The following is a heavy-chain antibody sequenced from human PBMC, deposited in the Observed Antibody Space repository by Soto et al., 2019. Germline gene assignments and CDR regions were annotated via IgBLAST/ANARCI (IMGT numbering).Heavy chain of an antibody. J-gene: IGHJ6*02. CDR3: AREGMSDWDRYYAMDV. CDR1: AFTVKNNY. CDR2: IYAGGLT. Sequence: LRLSCAASAFTVKNNYMNWVRQAPGKGLEWVSLIYAGGLTYYAESVKGRFIISRDNSKNTLYLQMNSLRAEDTAVYYCAREGMSDWDRYYAMDVWGQGTTVTVSS. V-gene: IGHV3-53*01. D-gene: IGHD2-21*02.